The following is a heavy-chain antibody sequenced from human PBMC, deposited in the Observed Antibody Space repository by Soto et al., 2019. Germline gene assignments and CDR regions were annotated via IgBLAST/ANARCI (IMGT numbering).Heavy chain of an antibody. Sequence: EVQLLESGGGLVQPGGPLRLSCAASGFTFSSYAMSWVRQAPGKGLEWVSAISGSGGSTYYADSVKGRFTISRDNSKNTLYLQMNSLRAEDTAVYYCAKDLTPDSSTVTTGSFDYWGQGTLVTVSS. CDR2: ISGSGGST. CDR3: AKDLTPDSSTVTTGSFDY. D-gene: IGHD4-17*01. J-gene: IGHJ4*02. CDR1: GFTFSSYA. V-gene: IGHV3-23*01.